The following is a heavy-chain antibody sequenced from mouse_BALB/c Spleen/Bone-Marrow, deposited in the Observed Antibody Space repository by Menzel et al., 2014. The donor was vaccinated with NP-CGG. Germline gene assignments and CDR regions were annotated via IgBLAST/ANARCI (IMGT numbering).Heavy chain of an antibody. J-gene: IGHJ3*01. CDR3: ARHAYYDQTEVSFVC. CDR2: ISGDGRYT. D-gene: IGHD2-4*01. Sequence: EVKVVESGGGLVKSGGSLKLSCAASGFSFSNYGMSWPRQTPEKRLEWVATISGDGRYTFYSDSVKGRFTISRDNAKNNLFLQLSGLRSEDTALYYCARHAYYDQTEVSFVCWGQGTLVTVSA. V-gene: IGHV5-9-2*01. CDR1: GFSFSNYG.